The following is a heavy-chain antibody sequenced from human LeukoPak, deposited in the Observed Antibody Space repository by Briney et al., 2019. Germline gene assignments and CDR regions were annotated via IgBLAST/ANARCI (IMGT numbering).Heavy chain of an antibody. CDR2: INPNSGGT. J-gene: IGHJ6*03. D-gene: IGHD4-23*01. V-gene: IGHV1-2*02. CDR1: GYTFIGYY. CDR3: ARDRVVTPGYYYYYMDV. Sequence: ASVKVSCKASGYTFIGYYMHWVRQAPGQGLEWMGWINPNSGGTNYAQKFQGRVTMTRDTSISTAYMELSRLRSDDTAVYYCARDRVVTPGYYYYYMDVWGKGTTVTVSS.